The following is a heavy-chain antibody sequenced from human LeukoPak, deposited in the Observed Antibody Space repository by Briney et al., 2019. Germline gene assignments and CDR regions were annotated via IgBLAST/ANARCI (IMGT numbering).Heavy chain of an antibody. CDR2: TKEDGGEK. D-gene: IGHD3-10*02. V-gene: IGHV3-7*01. CDR1: GFTFSTYW. J-gene: IGHJ6*04. Sequence: GGSLRLSCAASGFTFSTYWMSWVRQAPGKGLEWVANTKEDGGEKYYVDSVKGRFTISRDNAENSLYLQMNSLRAEDTAVYYCAELGITMIGGVWGKGTTVTISS. CDR3: AELGITMIGGV.